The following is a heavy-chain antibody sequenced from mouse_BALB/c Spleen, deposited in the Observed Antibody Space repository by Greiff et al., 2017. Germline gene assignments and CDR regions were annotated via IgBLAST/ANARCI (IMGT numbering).Heavy chain of an antibody. CDR3: ARIGTAGPDWYFEV. J-gene: IGHJ1*01. Sequence: EVKLVESGGGLVQPGGSLRLSCATSGFTFTDYYMSWVRQPPGKALEWLGFIRNKANGYTTEYSASVKGRFTISRDNSQSILYLQINTLRAEDSATYYCARIGTAGPDWYFEVWGAGTTVTVPS. CDR2: IRNKANGYTT. D-gene: IGHD3-1*01. CDR1: GFTFTDYY. V-gene: IGHV7-3*02.